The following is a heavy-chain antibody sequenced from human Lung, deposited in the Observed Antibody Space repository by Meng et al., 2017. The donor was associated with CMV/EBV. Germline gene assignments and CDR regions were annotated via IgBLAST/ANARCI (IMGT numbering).Heavy chain of an antibody. CDR3: ATATYMTTQQGWFDT. D-gene: IGHD4-11*01. V-gene: IGHV1-69*08. CDR1: GGNFNSYS. CDR2: IVPLLRTP. J-gene: IGHJ5*02. Sequence: SXXVSXXAYGGNFNSYSFIWVRQAPGQGLEWVGRIVPLLRTPMFAQRFQGRVTITADRSSSTTYMELSSLRSEDTAVYYCATATYMTTQQGWFDTWGQGXLVTSPQ.